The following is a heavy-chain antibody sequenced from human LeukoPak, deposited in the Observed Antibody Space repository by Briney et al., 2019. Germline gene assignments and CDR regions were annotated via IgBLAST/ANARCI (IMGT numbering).Heavy chain of an antibody. CDR2: IYYSGST. D-gene: IGHD3-10*01. Sequence: SETLSLTCTVSGGSISTYYWNWIRQPPGKGLEWIGYIYYSGSTNYNPSLKSRVTILVDTSKNQFSLKLSSVTAADTAVYYCARDQVGVVTPYYYGMDVWGQGTTVTVSS. J-gene: IGHJ6*02. V-gene: IGHV4-59*01. CDR1: GGSISTYY. CDR3: ARDQVGVVTPYYYGMDV.